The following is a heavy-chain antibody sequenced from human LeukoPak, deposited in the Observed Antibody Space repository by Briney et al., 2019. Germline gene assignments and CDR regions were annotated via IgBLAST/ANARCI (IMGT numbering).Heavy chain of an antibody. CDR2: ISASGGHT. J-gene: IGHJ4*02. D-gene: IGHD2-8*01. CDR3: VRMVSGDY. CDR1: GFTFSNYD. Sequence: GGSLRLSCAPSGFTFSNYDFNWVRQTPGKGLEWLSTISASGGHTYYADSVRGRFTISRDNSKNTLSLQMNSLRAEDTAVYYCVRMVSGDYWGQGTLVTASS. V-gene: IGHV3-23*01.